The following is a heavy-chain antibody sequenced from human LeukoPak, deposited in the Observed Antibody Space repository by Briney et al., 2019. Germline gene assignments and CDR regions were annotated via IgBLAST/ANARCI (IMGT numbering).Heavy chain of an antibody. Sequence: SETLSLTCTVSGGSISSYYWSWIRQPPGKGLEWIGRIYTSGSTNYNPSLKSRVTISVDTSKNQFSLKLSSVTAADTAVYYCARFSITMVRGVNTVFDYWGQGTLVTVSS. V-gene: IGHV4-4*08. CDR1: GGSISSYY. CDR2: IYTSGST. D-gene: IGHD3-10*01. J-gene: IGHJ4*02. CDR3: ARFSITMVRGVNTVFDY.